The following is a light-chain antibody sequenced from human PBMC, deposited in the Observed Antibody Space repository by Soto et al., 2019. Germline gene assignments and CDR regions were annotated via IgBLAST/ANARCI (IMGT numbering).Light chain of an antibody. V-gene: IGKV3-11*01. Sequence: EIVLTQSPATLSLSPGERATLSCRASQSVSSYLAWYQQKPGQAPRLLIYDASNRATGIPARFSGSGSGTGFNLTIRSLEPEDFAVYYCQQRSNWAWTFGQGTKVEIK. J-gene: IGKJ1*01. CDR2: DAS. CDR1: QSVSSY. CDR3: QQRSNWAWT.